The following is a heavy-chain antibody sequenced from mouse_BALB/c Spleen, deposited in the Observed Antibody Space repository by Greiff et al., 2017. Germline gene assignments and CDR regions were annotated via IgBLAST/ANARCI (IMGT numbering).Heavy chain of an antibody. CDR2: ISNGGGST. V-gene: IGHV5-12-2*01. CDR1: GFTFSSYT. J-gene: IGHJ4*01. CDR3: ARSYYYGSSYYAMDY. D-gene: IGHD1-1*01. Sequence: EVQRVESGGGLVQPGGSLKLSCAASGFTFSSYTMSWVRQTPEKRLEWVAYISNGGGSTYYPDTVKGRFTISRDNAKNTLYLQMSSLKSEDTAMYYCARSYYYGSSYYAMDYWGQGTSVTVSS.